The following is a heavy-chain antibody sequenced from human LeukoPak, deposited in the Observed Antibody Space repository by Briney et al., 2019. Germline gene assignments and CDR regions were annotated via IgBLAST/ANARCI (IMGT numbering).Heavy chain of an antibody. D-gene: IGHD3-9*01. CDR2: ISHHGSNE. CDR1: GFTFSTYP. J-gene: IGHJ4*02. Sequence: GGSLRLSCEASGFTFSTYPMHWVRQAPDKGLEWVAMISHHGSNEYYADSVKGRFTISRDNSKNTVYLQMNNPRVEDTAIYYCARVHDTTGYYHYFDSWGQGTLVTVSS. CDR3: ARVHDTTGYYHYFDS. V-gene: IGHV3-30*14.